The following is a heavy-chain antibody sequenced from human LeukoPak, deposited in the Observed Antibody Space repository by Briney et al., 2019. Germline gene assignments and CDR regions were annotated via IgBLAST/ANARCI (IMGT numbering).Heavy chain of an antibody. CDR1: GASFSGYY. CDR2: INHSGST. V-gene: IGHV4-34*01. CDR3: ARGPIERLLEWLLPQHYFDY. J-gene: IGHJ4*02. D-gene: IGHD3-3*01. Sequence: PSETLSLTCAVYGASFSGYYWSWIRQPPGKGLEWIGEINHSGSTNYNPSLKSRVTISVDTSKNQFSLKLSSVTAADTAVYYCARGPIERLLEWLLPQHYFDYWGQGTLVTVSS.